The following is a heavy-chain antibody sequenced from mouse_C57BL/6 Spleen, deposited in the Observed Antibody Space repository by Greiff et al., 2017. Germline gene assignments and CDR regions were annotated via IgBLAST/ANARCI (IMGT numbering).Heavy chain of an antibody. CDR2: IYPGDGDT. D-gene: IGHD2-3*01. J-gene: IGHJ3*01. Sequence: LQQSGASVKISCKASGYAFSSYWMNLVKQRPGKGLEWIGQIYPGDGDTYYNGKFKGKATLTADKSSSTAYRQLSSLTSEDSGVNFCARWVGYYALAYWGQGTLVTVSA. CDR3: ARWVGYYALAY. V-gene: IGHV1-80*01. CDR1: GYAFSSYW.